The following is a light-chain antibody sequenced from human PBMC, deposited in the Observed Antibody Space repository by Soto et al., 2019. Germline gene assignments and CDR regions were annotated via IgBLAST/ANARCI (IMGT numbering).Light chain of an antibody. Sequence: DIQMTQSPSTLSASVVDRFTITCLASHIISSWLAWYQQKPWKAPKLLIYDASSLESGVPSRFSGSGSGTEFTLTISNLQPDDFATYYCQQYNSYLTFGQGTKVDIK. CDR2: DAS. V-gene: IGKV1-5*01. CDR3: QQYNSYLT. J-gene: IGKJ1*01. CDR1: HIISSW.